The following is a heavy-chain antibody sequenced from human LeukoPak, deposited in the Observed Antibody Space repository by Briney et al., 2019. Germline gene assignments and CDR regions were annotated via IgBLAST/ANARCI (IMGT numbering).Heavy chain of an antibody. D-gene: IGHD7-27*01. CDR2: INPNSGGT. J-gene: IGHJ4*02. Sequence: GGSVKVSCKASGYTFTDYFIHWVRQAPGQGGEWMGRINPNSGGTDDAQNFQGRVTMTRDTSISTAYMELSRLRSDDTAVYYCARDLPSTSNWELDYWGQGTLVTVSS. CDR3: ARDLPSTSNWELDY. V-gene: IGHV1-2*06. CDR1: GYTFTDYF.